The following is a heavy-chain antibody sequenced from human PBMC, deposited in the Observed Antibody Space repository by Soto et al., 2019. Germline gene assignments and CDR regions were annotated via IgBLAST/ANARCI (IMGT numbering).Heavy chain of an antibody. Sequence: SETLSLTCTVSCGSISSYYWSWIRQPPGKGLEWIGYIYYSGSTNYNPSLKSRVTISVDTPKNHFSLKLSSVTAADTAVYYCARAAGGYYTGYFDYWGQGTLVTVSS. CDR1: CGSISSYY. V-gene: IGHV4-59*01. CDR2: IYYSGST. D-gene: IGHD3-22*01. CDR3: ARAAGGYYTGYFDY. J-gene: IGHJ4*02.